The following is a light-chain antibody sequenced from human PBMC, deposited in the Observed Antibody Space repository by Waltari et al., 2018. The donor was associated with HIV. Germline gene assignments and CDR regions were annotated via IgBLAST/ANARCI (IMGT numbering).Light chain of an antibody. J-gene: IGKJ1*01. CDR2: AAS. V-gene: IGKV1-39*01. Sequence: DIQMTQSPSSLSASVGARVTITCRASQSISSYLNWDQQKPGKAPKPLIYAASSLQSGVPSRFSGSGSGTDFTLTISSLQPEDFATYYCQQSYSTPWTFGQGTKVEIK. CDR1: QSISSY. CDR3: QQSYSTPWT.